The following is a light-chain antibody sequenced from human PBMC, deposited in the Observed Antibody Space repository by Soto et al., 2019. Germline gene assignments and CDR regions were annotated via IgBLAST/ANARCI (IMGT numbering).Light chain of an antibody. Sequence: EIVLTQSPDTLSLSPGESATLSCRASQSVSSTYLAWYQQKPGRAPRLLIYGASTRATGLPDRFIGSGSGTDLTLTISRLEPEDFAVFYCQQYDNSITFGQGTRLEIQ. J-gene: IGKJ5*01. V-gene: IGKV3-20*01. CDR3: QQYDNSIT. CDR1: QSVSSTY. CDR2: GAS.